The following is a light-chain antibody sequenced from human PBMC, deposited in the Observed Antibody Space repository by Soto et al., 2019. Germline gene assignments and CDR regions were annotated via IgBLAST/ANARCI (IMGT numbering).Light chain of an antibody. J-gene: IGLJ3*02. CDR2: SNN. V-gene: IGLV1-40*01. Sequence: QSALTQPPSVSGAPGQRVTISCTGSSSNIGAGYDVHWYQQLPGPAPKLLIYSNNNRPSWVPDRFSGSKSGTSASLAIAGLPAEDEAEYYCQSFDSSLSGWVFGGGTQLTV. CDR3: QSFDSSLSGWV. CDR1: SSNIGAGYD.